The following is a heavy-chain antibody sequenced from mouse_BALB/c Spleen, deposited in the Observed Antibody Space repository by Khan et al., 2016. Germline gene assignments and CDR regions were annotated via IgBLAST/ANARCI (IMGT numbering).Heavy chain of an antibody. CDR1: GFTFSSYG. CDR3: ARNYGSSYPDY. Sequence: EVELVESGGGLVKPGGSLKLSCAASGFTFSSYGMSWVRQTPEKRLEWVATISGGGSYTYYPDSVKGRFTISRDNAKNNLYRQMSSLRSEDTALYYCARNYGSSYPDYWGQGTSVTVSS. CDR2: ISGGGSYT. J-gene: IGHJ4*01. V-gene: IGHV5-9-2*01. D-gene: IGHD1-1*01.